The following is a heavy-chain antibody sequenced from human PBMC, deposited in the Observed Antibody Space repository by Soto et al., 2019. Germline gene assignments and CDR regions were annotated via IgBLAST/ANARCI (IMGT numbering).Heavy chain of an antibody. V-gene: IGHV4-59*01. D-gene: IGHD3-10*01. CDR2: IYYSGST. CDR3: ARYGSGSSFDY. J-gene: IGHJ4*02. CDR1: GGSLSSYY. Sequence: SETLSLTCTVSGGSLSSYYWSWIRQPPGKGLEWIGYIYYSGSTNYNPSLKSRVTISVDTSKNQFSLKLSSVTAADTAVYYCARYGSGSSFDYWGQGTLVTVSS.